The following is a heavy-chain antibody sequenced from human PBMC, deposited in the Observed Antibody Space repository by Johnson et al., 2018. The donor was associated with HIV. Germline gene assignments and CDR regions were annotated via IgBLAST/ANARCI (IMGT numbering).Heavy chain of an antibody. CDR3: ARAYSDI. CDR2: IYSGGNT. V-gene: IGHV3-53*01. Sequence: MQLVESGGGSIQPGGSLRLSCAASGFSISYDYMSWVRQAPGKGLEWVSSIYSGGNTYHADSVMGRFTISRDKSENTVYLQMNRLRAEDTAVYFCARAYSDIWGRGTMVTVSS. J-gene: IGHJ3*02. D-gene: IGHD2-21*01. CDR1: GFSISYDY.